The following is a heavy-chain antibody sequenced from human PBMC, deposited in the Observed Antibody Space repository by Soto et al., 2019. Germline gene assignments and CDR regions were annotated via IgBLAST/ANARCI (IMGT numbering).Heavy chain of an antibody. D-gene: IGHD6-13*01. Sequence: PGDSLKISCNGSGYSFTSYWIGWVRQMPGKGLELMGIIYPGDSDTRYSPSFQGQVTISADKSISTAYLQWSSLKASDTAMYYCARTAAAGKYYYGMDVWGQGTTVTVSS. V-gene: IGHV5-51*01. J-gene: IGHJ6*02. CDR2: IYPGDSDT. CDR1: GYSFTSYW. CDR3: ARTAAAGKYYYGMDV.